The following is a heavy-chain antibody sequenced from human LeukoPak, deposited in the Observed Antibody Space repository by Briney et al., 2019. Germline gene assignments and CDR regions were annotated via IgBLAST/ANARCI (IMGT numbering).Heavy chain of an antibody. CDR2: IWYDGSNK. J-gene: IGHJ4*02. Sequence: PGRSLRLSCAASGFTFSDYGMHWVRQAPGKGLEWLAVIWYDGSNKYYADSVKGRFTISRDDSKNTLYLQMNSLRAEDTAVYFCASVRTFYYFDHWGQGTLVTVSS. V-gene: IGHV3-33*01. CDR3: ASVRTFYYFDH. D-gene: IGHD1-14*01. CDR1: GFTFSDYG.